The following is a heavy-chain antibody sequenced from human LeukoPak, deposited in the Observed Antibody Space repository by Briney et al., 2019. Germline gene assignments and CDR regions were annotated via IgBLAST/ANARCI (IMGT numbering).Heavy chain of an antibody. Sequence: PGGSLRLSCAASGFTFSSYAMSWVRQAPGKGLEWVSAISGSGGSTYYADSVKGRFTISRDNAKNSLYLQMNSLRAEDTAVYYCAKPFTAVAGRETDYWGQGTLVTVSS. CDR2: ISGSGGST. V-gene: IGHV3-23*01. CDR1: GFTFSSYA. J-gene: IGHJ4*02. D-gene: IGHD6-19*01. CDR3: AKPFTAVAGRETDY.